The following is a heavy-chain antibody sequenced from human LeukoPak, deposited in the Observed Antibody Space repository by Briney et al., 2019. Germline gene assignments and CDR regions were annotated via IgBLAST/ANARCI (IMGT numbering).Heavy chain of an antibody. CDR2: IKQDGTDK. V-gene: IGHV3-7*01. Sequence: PGGSLRLSCAASGFTFSYYWMSWVRQAPGKGLEWVANIKQDGTDKYYVDSVKGRFTISRDNAKKSLHLQMNSLRAEDTAVYYCARDPYGDYGDCFDYWGQGTLVIVSS. CDR1: GFTFSYYW. CDR3: ARDPYGDYGDCFDY. J-gene: IGHJ4*02. D-gene: IGHD4-17*01.